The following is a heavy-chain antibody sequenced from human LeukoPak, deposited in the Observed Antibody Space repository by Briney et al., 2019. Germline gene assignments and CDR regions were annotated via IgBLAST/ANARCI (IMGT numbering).Heavy chain of an antibody. Sequence: GASVKVSCKASGYTFTGYYMHWVRRAPGQGLEWMGWINPNSGSTNYAQKFQGRVTMTRDTSISTAYMELSRLRSDDTAVYYCARLTVGSSQNWFDPWGQGTLVTVSS. CDR3: ARLTVGSSQNWFDP. CDR2: INPNSGST. CDR1: GYTFTGYY. J-gene: IGHJ5*02. D-gene: IGHD3-10*01. V-gene: IGHV1-2*02.